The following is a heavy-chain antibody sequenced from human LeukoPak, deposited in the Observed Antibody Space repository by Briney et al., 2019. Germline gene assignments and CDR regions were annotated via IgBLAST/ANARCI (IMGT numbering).Heavy chain of an antibody. Sequence: PGGSLRLSCVASGFTFDDYAMHWVRQAPGKGLEWVSGISWNSGSIGYADSVKGRFTISRDNAKNSLYLQMNSLRAEDTALYYCAKDRSSWKTKYFQHWGQGTLVTVSS. CDR3: AKDRSSWKTKYFQH. CDR1: GFTFDDYA. V-gene: IGHV3-9*01. CDR2: ISWNSGSI. J-gene: IGHJ1*01. D-gene: IGHD6-13*01.